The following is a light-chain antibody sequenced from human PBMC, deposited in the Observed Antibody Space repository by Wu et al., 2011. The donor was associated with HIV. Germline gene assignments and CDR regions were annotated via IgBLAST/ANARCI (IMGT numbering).Light chain of an antibody. J-gene: IGKJ2*01. CDR1: QSVRSN. Sequence: EIVMTQSPATLSVSPGERAILSCRASQSVRSNLAWYQQKLGQAPRLLIYGASTRATGIPARFSGSGSGTDFSLTITRLSLKILECTFCHQYGGILPHTFGQGTKLEIK. CDR3: HQYGGILPHT. CDR2: GAS. V-gene: IGKV3-15*01.